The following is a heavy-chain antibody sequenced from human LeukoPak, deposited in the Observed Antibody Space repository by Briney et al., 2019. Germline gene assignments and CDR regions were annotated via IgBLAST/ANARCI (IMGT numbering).Heavy chain of an antibody. V-gene: IGHV3-48*01. J-gene: IGHJ3*02. CDR3: AKDIDAFDI. CDR2: ISSSSSTI. Sequence: GGSLRLSCAASGFTFSSYSMNWVRQAPGKGLEWVSYISSSSSTIYYADSVKGRFTISRDNSKNTLCLQMNSLRAEDTAVYYCAKDIDAFDIWGQGTMVTVSS. D-gene: IGHD1-26*01. CDR1: GFTFSSYS.